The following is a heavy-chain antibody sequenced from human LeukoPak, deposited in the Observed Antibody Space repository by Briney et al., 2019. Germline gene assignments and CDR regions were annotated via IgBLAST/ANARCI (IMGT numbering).Heavy chain of an antibody. CDR2: IYYSGST. Sequence: SETLSLTCTVSGGSITSNIYYWGWIRQPPGKGLEWIGSIYYSGSTYYNPSLKSRVTISVDTSKNQFSLKLSSVTAADTAVYYCARMRTRVVTLFDYWGQGTLVTVSS. CDR3: ARMRTRVVTLFDY. J-gene: IGHJ4*02. V-gene: IGHV4-39*01. CDR1: GGSITSNIYY. D-gene: IGHD2-21*02.